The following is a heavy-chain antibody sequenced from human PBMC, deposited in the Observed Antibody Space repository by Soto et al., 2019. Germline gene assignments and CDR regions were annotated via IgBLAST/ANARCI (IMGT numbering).Heavy chain of an antibody. Sequence: GGSLRLSCAASGFTFSSYWMSWVRQAPGKGLEWVANIKQDGSEKYYVDSVKGRFTISRDNAKNSLYLQMNSLRAEDTAVYYCARDLWWGYYDSSGYYYGVHWYFDLWGRGTLVTVS. CDR1: GFTFSSYW. D-gene: IGHD3-22*01. J-gene: IGHJ2*01. CDR2: IKQDGSEK. V-gene: IGHV3-7*01. CDR3: ARDLWWGYYDSSGYYYGVHWYFDL.